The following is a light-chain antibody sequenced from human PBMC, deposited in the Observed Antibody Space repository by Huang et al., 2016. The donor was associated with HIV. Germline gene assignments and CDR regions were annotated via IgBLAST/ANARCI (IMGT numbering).Light chain of an antibody. CDR2: SAS. Sequence: AIRMTQSPSSLSASTGDRVTITCRASQGISSYLAWYQQKPGKAPKLLIASASALQGGVPSRFSGSGFGTDFTLTISSLQSEDLGTYYCQQYYISPHAFGQGTKLEI. CDR1: QGISSY. CDR3: QQYYISPHA. V-gene: IGKV1-8*01. J-gene: IGKJ2*01.